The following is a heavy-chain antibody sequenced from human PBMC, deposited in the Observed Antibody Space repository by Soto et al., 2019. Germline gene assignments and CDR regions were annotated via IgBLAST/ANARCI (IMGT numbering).Heavy chain of an antibody. CDR3: ARERKWEPLPF. Sequence: QVQLVQSGAEVREPGASVKVSCKTSGYTFSSYGIPWVRQAPGQGLEWMGWINGNTGHTIYAMNLEDRLTISTDTSTSTAYVDLRSLKYDDTACYYCARERKWEPLPFWGHGTLVTVSS. V-gene: IGHV1-18*01. D-gene: IGHD1-26*01. J-gene: IGHJ4*01. CDR1: GYTFSSYG. CDR2: INGNTGHT.